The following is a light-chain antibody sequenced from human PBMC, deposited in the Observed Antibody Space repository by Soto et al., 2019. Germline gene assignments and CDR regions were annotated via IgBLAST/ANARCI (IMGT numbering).Light chain of an antibody. CDR1: SSDVGGYNY. J-gene: IGLJ1*01. Sequence: QSVLTQPASVSGSSGPSITISCTGTSSDVGGYNYVSWYQQHPGKAPKLMIYDVSNRPSGVSNRFSGSKSGNTASLTISGLQAEDEADYYCSSYTSSSTLFGTGTKVTVL. CDR3: SSYTSSSTL. CDR2: DVS. V-gene: IGLV2-14*01.